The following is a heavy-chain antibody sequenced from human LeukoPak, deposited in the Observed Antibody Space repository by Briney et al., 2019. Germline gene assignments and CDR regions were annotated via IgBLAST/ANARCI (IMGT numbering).Heavy chain of an antibody. CDR1: GGSISSTSYY. V-gene: IGHV4-39*01. J-gene: IGHJ4*02. CDR3: ARLGRLVFYFDY. CDR2: IHYSGST. D-gene: IGHD1-26*01. Sequence: PSETLSLTCTVSGGSISSTSYYWDWIRQPPGTGLEWIGSIHYSGSTYYNPSLKSRVTISLDTSRNQFSLKLSSVTAADTAVYYCARLGRLVFYFDYWGQGTLVSVSS.